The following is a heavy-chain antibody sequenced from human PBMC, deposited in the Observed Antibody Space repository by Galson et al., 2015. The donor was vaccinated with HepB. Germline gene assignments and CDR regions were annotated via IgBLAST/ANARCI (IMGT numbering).Heavy chain of an antibody. CDR2: ISSSSSTI. Sequence: SLRLSCAASGFTFSSYSMNWVRQAPGKGLEWVSYISSSSSTIYYADSVKGRFTISRDNAKNSLYLQMNSLRAEDTAVYYCARVGGYSSGWSPYYFDYWGQGTLVTVSS. V-gene: IGHV3-48*01. D-gene: IGHD6-19*01. J-gene: IGHJ4*02. CDR1: GFTFSSYS. CDR3: ARVGGYSSGWSPYYFDY.